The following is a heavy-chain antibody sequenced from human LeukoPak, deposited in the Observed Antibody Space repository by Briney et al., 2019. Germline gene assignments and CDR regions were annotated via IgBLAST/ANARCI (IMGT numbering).Heavy chain of an antibody. CDR1: GYTFSSYW. J-gene: IGHJ4*02. CDR2: ISTDVSTT. D-gene: IGHD3-10*01. Sequence: GGSLRLSCTASGYTFSSYWMHWVRQAPGKGLVWFSRISTDVSTTTYADSVTGRFTISRDNAKNTLYLQMNSLRDEDTAVYYCSRDTFGPNDYWGQGTLVTASS. CDR3: SRDTFGPNDY. V-gene: IGHV3-74*01.